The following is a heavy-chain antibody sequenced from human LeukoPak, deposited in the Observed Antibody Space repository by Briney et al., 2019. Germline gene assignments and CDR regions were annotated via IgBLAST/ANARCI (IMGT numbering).Heavy chain of an antibody. CDR1: GFTFSSYS. CDR2: ISSSSSYI. D-gene: IGHD3-22*01. CDR3: ARGVLYYDSSGYHDY. Sequence: GGSLRLSCAASGFTFSSYSMNWVRQAPGKGLEWVSSISSSSSYIYYADSVKGRFTISRDNAKNSLYLQMNSLRAEDTAVYYCARGVLYYDSSGYHDYWGQGTLVTVSS. V-gene: IGHV3-21*01. J-gene: IGHJ4*02.